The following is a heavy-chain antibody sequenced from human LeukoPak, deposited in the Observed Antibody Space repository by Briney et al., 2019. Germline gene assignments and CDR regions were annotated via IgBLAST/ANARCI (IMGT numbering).Heavy chain of an antibody. V-gene: IGHV3-7*03. CDR3: AKDPFCAVAGKSPPNLCFDY. D-gene: IGHD6-19*01. J-gene: IGHJ4*02. CDR2: LDQDGSTE. CDR1: GFTFSNYW. Sequence: PGGSLRLSCAASGFTFSNYWMSWVRQSPGRGLEWVANLDQDGSTEYYVDSVGGRFTVSRDNAKNSVYLQIDSLRAEDTAVYYCAKDPFCAVAGKSPPNLCFDYWGQGTLVTVSS.